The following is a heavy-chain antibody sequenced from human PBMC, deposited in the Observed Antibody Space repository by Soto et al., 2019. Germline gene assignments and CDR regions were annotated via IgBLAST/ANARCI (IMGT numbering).Heavy chain of an antibody. CDR2: ISSSGSTI. CDR1: GFTFSDYY. J-gene: IGHJ6*03. D-gene: IGHD3-9*01. Sequence: GGSLRLSCAASGFTFSDYYMSWIRQAPGKGLEWVSYISSSGSTIYYADSVKGRFTISRDNAKNPLYLQMNSLRAEDTAVYYCARAQLYDILTGKYMDVWGKGTTVTVSS. V-gene: IGHV3-11*01. CDR3: ARAQLYDILTGKYMDV.